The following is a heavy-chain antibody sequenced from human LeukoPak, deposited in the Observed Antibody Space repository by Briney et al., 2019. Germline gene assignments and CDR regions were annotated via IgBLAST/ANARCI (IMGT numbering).Heavy chain of an antibody. CDR2: TYYRSKWDN. J-gene: IGHJ3*02. D-gene: IGHD2-21*02. CDR3: ASTSSAGSYCGGDCYGAFDI. Sequence: SQTLSLTCAISGDSVSSNSAAWNWIRQSPSRGLEWLGRTYYRSKWDNDYAVSVKSRITINPDTSKNQCSLQLNSVAPEDTAVYYCASTSSAGSYCGGDCYGAFDIWGQGTMVTVSS. V-gene: IGHV6-1*01. CDR1: GDSVSSNSAA.